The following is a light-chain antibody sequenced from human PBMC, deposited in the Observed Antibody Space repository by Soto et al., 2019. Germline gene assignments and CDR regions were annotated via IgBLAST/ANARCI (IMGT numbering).Light chain of an antibody. CDR2: DAS. CDR1: QSVSSY. J-gene: IGKJ3*01. V-gene: IGKV3-11*01. CDR3: QKRSNGRGLT. Sequence: EIVLTQSPATLSLSPGERATLSCRASQSVSSYLAWYQQKPGQAPRLLIYDASNRATGIPARFSGSGSGTDFTLTISSLEPEEVAVYYCQKRSNGRGLTLGPGTKVDIK.